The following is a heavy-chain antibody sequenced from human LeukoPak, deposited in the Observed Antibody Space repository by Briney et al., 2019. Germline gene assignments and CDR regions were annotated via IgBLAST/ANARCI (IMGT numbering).Heavy chain of an antibody. CDR1: GYSFTSYW. CDR3: ARHGGSSWSSSWFDP. CDR2: IDPSDSYT. D-gene: IGHD6-13*01. V-gene: IGHV5-10-1*01. J-gene: IGHJ5*02. Sequence: GESLKISCKGSGYSFTSYWISWVRQMPGKGREWMGRIDPSDSYTNYSPSFQGHVTISADKSISTAYLQWSSLKASDTAMYYCARHGGSSWSSSWFDPWGQGTLVTVSS.